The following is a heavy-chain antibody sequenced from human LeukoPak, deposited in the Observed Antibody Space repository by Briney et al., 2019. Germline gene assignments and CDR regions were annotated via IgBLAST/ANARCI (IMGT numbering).Heavy chain of an antibody. D-gene: IGHD1-26*01. CDR3: AKSGGYGLIDY. J-gene: IGHJ4*02. V-gene: IGHV4-59*04. CDR1: GFTFSTYA. CDR2: IYDSGST. Sequence: GSLRLSCAASGFTFSTYAISWVRQPPGKGLEWIGNIYDSGSTYYNASLQSRVTISIDTSKNQFSLRLSSVTAADTAMYYCAKSGGYGLIDYWGQGTLVTVSS.